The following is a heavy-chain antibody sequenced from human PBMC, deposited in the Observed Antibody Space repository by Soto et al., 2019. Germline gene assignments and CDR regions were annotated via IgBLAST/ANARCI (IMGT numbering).Heavy chain of an antibody. CDR3: ARTGPIAAAGTSLGTFNY. J-gene: IGHJ4*02. CDR2: ISYDGSSK. CDR1: GFTFSDYS. Sequence: GGSLRLSCAASGFTFSDYSMHWVRQAPGKGLEWVAVISYDGSSKYYADSVEGRFTISRDNSKNTLSLQMNSLRAEDTALYYCARTGPIAAAGTSLGTFNYWGQGALVTVSS. D-gene: IGHD6-13*01. V-gene: IGHV3-30-3*01.